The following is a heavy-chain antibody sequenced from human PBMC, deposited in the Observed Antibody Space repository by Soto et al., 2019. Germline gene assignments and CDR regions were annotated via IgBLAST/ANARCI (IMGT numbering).Heavy chain of an antibody. CDR1: GYIFIDYW. J-gene: IGHJ4*02. V-gene: IGHV5-51*01. CDR3: ARPPLPGYSIHFNS. D-gene: IGHD2-15*01. CDR2: VYPRDSDT. Sequence: GESLKISCKASGYIFIDYWIGWVRQMPGKGLEWMGIVYPRDSDTRYSPSFQGQVTISADRSTGTAFLQWRSLKASDTALYYCARPPLPGYSIHFNSWGQETLVTVSS.